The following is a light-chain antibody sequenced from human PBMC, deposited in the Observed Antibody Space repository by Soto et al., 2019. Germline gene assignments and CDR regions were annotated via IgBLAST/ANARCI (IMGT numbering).Light chain of an antibody. CDR3: QQYGSSSIT. J-gene: IGKJ5*01. V-gene: IGKV3-20*01. CDR2: GTS. CDR1: QTVTSNY. Sequence: DIVLTQSPGTLSLSPGERATLSCRASQTVTSNYFAWYQQRPGQAPRLLIYGTSSRATGIPVRFSGSGSGTDFTLTISGLEPEDFAIYYCQQYGSSSITFGQGTRLEIK.